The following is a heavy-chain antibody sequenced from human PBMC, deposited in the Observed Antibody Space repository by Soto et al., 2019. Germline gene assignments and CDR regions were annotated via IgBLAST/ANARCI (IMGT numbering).Heavy chain of an antibody. CDR2: ISTYNVDT. CDR1: GYTFSSYG. Sequence: QVQLVQSGAEVKKPGASVKVSCKTSGYTFSSYGIVWVRQAPGQGLEWMGWISTYNVDTKYADKFQGGLTMSSDTSTTTAFMELRRLRSDDTAVYYCVRGGFAYGYLDYWGQGTLVTVSS. D-gene: IGHD5-18*01. CDR3: VRGGFAYGYLDY. J-gene: IGHJ4*02. V-gene: IGHV1-18*01.